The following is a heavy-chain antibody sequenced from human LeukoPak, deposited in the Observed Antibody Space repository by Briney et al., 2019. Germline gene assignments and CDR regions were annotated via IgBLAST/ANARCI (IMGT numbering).Heavy chain of an antibody. J-gene: IGHJ5*02. Sequence: SETLSLTCTVSGGSISSSSYYWSWIRQPPGKGLEWLGEINHSGSTNYNPSLKRRVTISVDTSKNQFSLKLSSVTAADTAVYYCARGGGRVVLMVYATRPNWFDPWGQGTLVTVSS. CDR1: GGSISSSSYY. CDR3: ARGGGRVVLMVYATRPNWFDP. V-gene: IGHV4-39*07. CDR2: INHSGST. D-gene: IGHD2-8*01.